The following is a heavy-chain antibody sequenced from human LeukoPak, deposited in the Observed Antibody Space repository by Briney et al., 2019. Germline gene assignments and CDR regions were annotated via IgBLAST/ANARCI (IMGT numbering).Heavy chain of an antibody. CDR1: GFTFSDYY. V-gene: IGHV3-11*06. CDR3: VRTGGRDGGI. J-gene: IGHJ4*02. CDR2: ISSSSSDT. Sequence: KPGGSLRLSCAASGFTFSDYYMSWIRQAPGKGPEWLSYISSSSSDTKYADSVKGRFTISRDNAKKSLYLQMNSLRAEDTAVYYCVRTGGRDGGIWGQGTLVTVSS. D-gene: IGHD1-1*01.